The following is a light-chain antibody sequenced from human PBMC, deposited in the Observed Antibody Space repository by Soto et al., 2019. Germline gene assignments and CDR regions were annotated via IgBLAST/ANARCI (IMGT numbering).Light chain of an antibody. V-gene: IGKV1-39*01. Sequence: DLQTTQSPSSLSASVGDRVTITCRARQTINTYLNWYQQTPGTAPKLLIYDASSLQSGVPSRFRGSGSGTDFTLTSTSLQPEDFATYYCQQSNTTPLTFGGGTKVDIK. CDR1: QTINTY. J-gene: IGKJ4*01. CDR2: DAS. CDR3: QQSNTTPLT.